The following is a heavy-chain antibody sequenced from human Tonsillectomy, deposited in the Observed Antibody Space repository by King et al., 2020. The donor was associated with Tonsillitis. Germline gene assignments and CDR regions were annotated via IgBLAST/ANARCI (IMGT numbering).Heavy chain of an antibody. D-gene: IGHD5-24*01. V-gene: IGHV3-33*08. CDR3: ARGGRWLQLNDY. Sequence: QLVQSGGGVVQPGRSLRLSCAASGFNFSTYGMHWVRQAPGKGLEWVAVIWNDGNNKYYADSVKGRFTISRDNSKNTMYLQMNSLRAEDTAVYYCARGGRWLQLNDYWGQGSLVTVSS. CDR1: GFNFSTYG. CDR2: IWNDGNNK. J-gene: IGHJ4*02.